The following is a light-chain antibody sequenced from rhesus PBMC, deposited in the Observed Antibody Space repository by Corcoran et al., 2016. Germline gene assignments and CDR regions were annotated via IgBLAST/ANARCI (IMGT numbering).Light chain of an antibody. V-gene: IGKV1-32*01. CDR1: QGIINF. CDR2: YTN. Sequence: DIQMTQSPSSLSASVGDRVTITCRTSQGIINFLNWYQQKPGKAPNLLIYYTNRLKSGVPSRFRCSGSGTEFTLTIRRLQPDDFATYYYQQYNIFPLTFGGGTKVESK. J-gene: IGKJ4*01. CDR3: QQYNIFPLT.